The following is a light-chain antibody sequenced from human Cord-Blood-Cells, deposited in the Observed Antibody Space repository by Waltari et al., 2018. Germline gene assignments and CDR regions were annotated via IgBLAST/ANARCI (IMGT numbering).Light chain of an antibody. Sequence: DIQMTQSPSSLSASVGDRVTITCRASQGISNYLAWYQQKPGKVPKLLIYAASPLQSGLPSRCSVSGSGTDYTLTINSLQPEDFATYYCQKYNSAPHTFGQGTNLEIK. CDR2: AAS. V-gene: IGKV1-27*01. CDR3: QKYNSAPHT. CDR1: QGISNY. J-gene: IGKJ2*01.